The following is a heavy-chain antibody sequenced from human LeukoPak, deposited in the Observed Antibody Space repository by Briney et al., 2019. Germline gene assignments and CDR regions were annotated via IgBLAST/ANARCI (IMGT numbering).Heavy chain of an antibody. Sequence: ASVKDSCKASGYTFTSYDINWVRQATGQGLEWMGWMNPNSGNTGYAQKFQGRVTMTRNTSISTAYMELSSLRSEDTAVYYCARGKVRYYGMDVWGQGTTVTVSS. CDR2: MNPNSGNT. J-gene: IGHJ6*02. V-gene: IGHV1-8*01. CDR3: ARGKVRYYGMDV. CDR1: GYTFTSYD.